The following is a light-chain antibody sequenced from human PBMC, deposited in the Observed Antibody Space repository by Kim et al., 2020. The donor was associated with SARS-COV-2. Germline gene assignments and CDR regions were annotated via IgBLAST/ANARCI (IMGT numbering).Light chain of an antibody. CDR1: SGHSDTF. CDR3: QTWDTGIRV. J-gene: IGLJ3*02. V-gene: IGLV4-69*01. Sequence: ASVKSTCALSSGHSDTFITWLQRRPEKGPRYLMKVNRDGSHSRGDGIPDRFSGSRSGAERYLTISSLRSEDEADYYCQTWDTGIRVFGGGTQLTVL. CDR2: VNRDGSH.